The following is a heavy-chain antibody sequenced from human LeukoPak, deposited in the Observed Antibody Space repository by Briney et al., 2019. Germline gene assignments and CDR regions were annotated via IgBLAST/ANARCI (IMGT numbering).Heavy chain of an antibody. CDR2: TYYRSKWYN. D-gene: IGHD1-26*01. Sequence: PSQTLSLTCAISGDSVSSNSAAWNWIRQSPSRGLEWLGRTYYRSKWYNEYAVSVKSRISVNPDTSKNQFSLQLSSVTPEDTAVYYCARTWDLGIDYWGQGTLVTVSS. CDR3: ARTWDLGIDY. J-gene: IGHJ4*02. CDR1: GDSVSSNSAA. V-gene: IGHV6-1*01.